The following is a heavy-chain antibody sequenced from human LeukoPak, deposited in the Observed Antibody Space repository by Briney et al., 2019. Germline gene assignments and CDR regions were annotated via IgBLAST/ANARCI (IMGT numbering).Heavy chain of an antibody. D-gene: IGHD2-15*01. CDR1: GYTFTSYG. Sequence: GASVKVSCKASGYTFTSYGISWVRQAPGQGLEWMGWISTYNGNTNYAQKLQGRVTMTTDTSTNTAYTELRSLRSDDTAVYYCARDNCSGGSCYYDYWGQGTLVTVSS. CDR2: ISTYNGNT. CDR3: ARDNCSGGSCYYDY. J-gene: IGHJ4*02. V-gene: IGHV1-18*04.